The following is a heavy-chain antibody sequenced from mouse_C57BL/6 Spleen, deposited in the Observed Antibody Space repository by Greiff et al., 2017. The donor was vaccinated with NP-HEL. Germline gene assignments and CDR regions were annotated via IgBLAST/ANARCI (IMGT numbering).Heavy chain of an antibody. J-gene: IGHJ3*01. CDR2: IRSKSNNYAT. CDR1: GFSFNTYA. V-gene: IGHV10-1*01. Sequence: EVKLVESGGGLVQPKGSLKLSCAASGFSFNTYAMNWVRQAPGKGLEWVARIRSKSNNYATYYADSVKERFTISRDDSESMLYLQMNNVKTEDTAMYYCVRHDDGYYPGWFAYWGQGTLVTVSA. D-gene: IGHD2-3*01. CDR3: VRHDDGYYPGWFAY.